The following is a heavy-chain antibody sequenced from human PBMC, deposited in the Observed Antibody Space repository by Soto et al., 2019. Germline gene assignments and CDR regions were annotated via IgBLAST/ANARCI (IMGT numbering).Heavy chain of an antibody. CDR3: AILLAAAGTNY. Sequence: PGGSLRLSCAASGFTVSSNYMSWVRQAPGKGLEWVSVIYSGGSTYYADSVKGRFTISRDNSKNTLYLQMNSLRAEDTAVYYCAILLAAAGTNYWGQGTLVTVSS. J-gene: IGHJ4*02. D-gene: IGHD6-13*01. V-gene: IGHV3-53*05. CDR1: GFTVSSNY. CDR2: IYSGGST.